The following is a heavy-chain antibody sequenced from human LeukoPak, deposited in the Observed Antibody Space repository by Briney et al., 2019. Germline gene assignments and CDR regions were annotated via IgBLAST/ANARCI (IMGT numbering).Heavy chain of an antibody. Sequence: GGSLRLSCAASGFTFSNYWMHWVRQAPGKGLVWISRFNSDGSITTYADSVKGRFTISRDNAKNTLYLQMNSLRAEDTAVYYCARDPLGYYFDYWGQGTLVTVSS. J-gene: IGHJ4*02. D-gene: IGHD3-10*01. CDR3: ARDPLGYYFDY. CDR2: FNSDGSIT. CDR1: GFTFSNYW. V-gene: IGHV3-74*01.